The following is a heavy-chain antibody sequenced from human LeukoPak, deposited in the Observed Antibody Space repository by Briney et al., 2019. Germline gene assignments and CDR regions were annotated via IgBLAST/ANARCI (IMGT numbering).Heavy chain of an antibody. CDR1: GFTFSSYW. J-gene: IGHJ4*02. V-gene: IGHV3-7*01. CDR2: IKQDGREK. Sequence: PGGSLTLFCAASGFTFSSYWMSWVRQAPGKGLEWVANIKQDGREKYYVDSVKGRFTISRDNSKNSVYLQMNRLRGEDTAVYYCARGAYCGGGSCYYFDYWGQGTLVTVPS. D-gene: IGHD2-15*01. CDR3: ARGAYCGGGSCYYFDY.